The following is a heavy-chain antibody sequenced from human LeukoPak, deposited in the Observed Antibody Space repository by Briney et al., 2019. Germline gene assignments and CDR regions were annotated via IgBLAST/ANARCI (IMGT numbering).Heavy chain of an antibody. CDR3: ARDVWELWVDP. Sequence: GGSLTLSCAASGFTFSSYSMNWVRQAPGKGLEWVSSISSSSSYIYYADSVKGRFTISRDNAKNSLYLQMNSLRAEDTAVYYGARDVWELWVDPWGQGTLVTVSS. CDR1: GFTFSSYS. J-gene: IGHJ5*01. V-gene: IGHV3-21*01. D-gene: IGHD1-7*01. CDR2: ISSSSSYI.